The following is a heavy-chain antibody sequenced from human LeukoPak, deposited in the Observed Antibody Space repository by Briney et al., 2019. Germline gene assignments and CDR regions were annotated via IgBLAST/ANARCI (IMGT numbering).Heavy chain of an antibody. Sequence: GGSLRLSCAASGFTFDYNAMHWVRQAPGKGLEWVSGISGSGGSTYYADSVKGRFTISRDNSKNTLYLQMNSLRAEDTAVYYCAKNPFAVAGRYLYFDYWGQGTLVTVSS. J-gene: IGHJ4*02. CDR3: AKNPFAVAGRYLYFDY. V-gene: IGHV3-23*01. D-gene: IGHD6-19*01. CDR1: GFTFDYNA. CDR2: ISGSGGST.